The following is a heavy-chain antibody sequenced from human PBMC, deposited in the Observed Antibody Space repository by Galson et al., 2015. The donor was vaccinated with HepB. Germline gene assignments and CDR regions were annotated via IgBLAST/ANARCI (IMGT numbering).Heavy chain of an antibody. V-gene: IGHV3-30*18. CDR3: AKEMWPYGGKKGGWDY. Sequence: SLRLSCAASGFTFSSYGMHWVRQAPGKGLEWVAVISYDGSNKYYADSVKGRFTISRDNSKNTLYLQMNSLRAEDTAVYYCAKEMWPYGGKKGGWDYWGQGTLVTVSS. CDR2: ISYDGSNK. CDR1: GFTFSSYG. D-gene: IGHD4-23*01. J-gene: IGHJ4*02.